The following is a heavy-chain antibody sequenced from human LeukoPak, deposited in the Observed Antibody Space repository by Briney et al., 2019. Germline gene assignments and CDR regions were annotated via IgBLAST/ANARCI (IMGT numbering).Heavy chain of an antibody. CDR3: ARHDSSGFPNY. D-gene: IGHD3-22*01. CDR2: IYPGDSDT. CDR1: GDDFTSHW. Sequence: GESLKISCKDSGDDFTSHWIGWVRQMPGKGLEWMGIIYPGDSDTRYSPSFQGQVTISADKSISTAYLQWSSLKASDSAMYYCARHDSSGFPNYRGQGTLVTVSS. V-gene: IGHV5-51*01. J-gene: IGHJ4*02.